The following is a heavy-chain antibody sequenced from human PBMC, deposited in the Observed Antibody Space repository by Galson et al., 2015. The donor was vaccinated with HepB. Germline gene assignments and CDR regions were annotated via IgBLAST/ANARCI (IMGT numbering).Heavy chain of an antibody. CDR1: GFTFSSYA. CDR3: ATRSGASGWYSYFQH. V-gene: IGHV3-23*01. D-gene: IGHD6-19*01. CDR2: MSDNGDNT. Sequence: SLRLSCAASGFTFSSYAIMWVRQAPGKGLEWVSGMSDNGDNTFYAVSVKGRFTISRDISKNTVYLQMNSLRVEDTAVYYCATRSGASGWYSYFQHWGQGTLVTVSS. J-gene: IGHJ1*01.